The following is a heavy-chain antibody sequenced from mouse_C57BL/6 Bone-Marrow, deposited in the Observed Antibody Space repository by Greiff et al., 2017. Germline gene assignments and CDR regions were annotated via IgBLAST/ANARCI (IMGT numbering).Heavy chain of an antibody. CDR3: ARQKGAMDY. CDR1: GFTFSSYG. Sequence: EVQGVESGGDLVKPGGSLKLSCAASGFTFSSYGMSWVRQTPDKRLEWVATISSGGSYTSYPDSVKGRFTISRDKAKNTLYRQMSSLKSEDTAMYYCARQKGAMDYWGQGTTVTVSS. V-gene: IGHV5-6*01. J-gene: IGHJ4*01. CDR2: ISSGGSYT.